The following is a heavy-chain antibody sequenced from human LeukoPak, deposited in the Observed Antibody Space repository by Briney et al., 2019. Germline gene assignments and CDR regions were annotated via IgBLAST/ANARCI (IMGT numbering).Heavy chain of an antibody. CDR3: AKALSPQWLVGGFDY. Sequence: QPGGSLRLSCVVSGFTFSDYYMDWVRQTPGKGLEWIGRTKAKVDNYVTEYAASVKGRFTISRDESKSSLYLQMNSLRAEDTAVFYCAKALSPQWLVGGFDYWGQGTLVTVSS. J-gene: IGHJ4*02. D-gene: IGHD6-19*01. CDR1: GFTFSDYY. CDR2: TKAKVDNYVT. V-gene: IGHV3-72*01.